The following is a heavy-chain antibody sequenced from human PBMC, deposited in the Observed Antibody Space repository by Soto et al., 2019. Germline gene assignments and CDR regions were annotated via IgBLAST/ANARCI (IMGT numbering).Heavy chain of an antibody. CDR3: ERARGDFWNGFYKCSFAP. J-gene: IGHJ5*02. CDR2: IYSSGTT. Sequence: PGGSLRLSCAASGLTVGDNFMSWVRQAPGKGLEWVSIIYSSGTTYYAGSVRGRFTISRDNSENTVHLQMNSLGAEDTAIYYCERARGDFWNGFYKCSFAPGGQGPRAT. D-gene: IGHD3-3*01. V-gene: IGHV3-53*01. CDR1: GLTVGDNF.